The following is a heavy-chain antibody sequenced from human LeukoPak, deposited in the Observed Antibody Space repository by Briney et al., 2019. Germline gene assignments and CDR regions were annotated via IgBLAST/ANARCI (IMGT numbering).Heavy chain of an antibody. V-gene: IGHV1-18*01. CDR3: ARDGYCSSTSCYSDYYYYYGMDV. J-gene: IGHJ6*02. Sequence: ASVKVSCKASGYTFTSYGISWVRQAPGQGLEWMGWISAYNGNTNYAQKLQGRVTMTTDTSTSTAYMELRSLRSDDTAVYYCARDGYCSSTSCYSDYYYYYGMDVWGQGTTATVSS. CDR1: GYTFTSYG. CDR2: ISAYNGNT. D-gene: IGHD2-2*01.